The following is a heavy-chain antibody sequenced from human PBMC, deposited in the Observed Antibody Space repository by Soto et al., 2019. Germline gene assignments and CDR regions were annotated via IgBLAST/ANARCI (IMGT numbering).Heavy chain of an antibody. V-gene: IGHV3-21*01. J-gene: IGHJ4*02. Sequence: GSLRLSCAASGFTFSSYSMNWVRQAPGKGLEWVSSISSSSSYIYYADSVKGRFTISRDNAKNSLYLQMNSLRAEDTAVYYCARGLHCGGDRDVFDYWGRGTLVTGSA. D-gene: IGHD2-21*01. CDR1: GFTFSSYS. CDR3: ARGLHCGGDRDVFDY. CDR2: ISSSSSYI.